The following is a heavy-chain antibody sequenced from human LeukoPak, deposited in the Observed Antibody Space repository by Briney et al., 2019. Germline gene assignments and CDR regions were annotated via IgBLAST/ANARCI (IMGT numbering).Heavy chain of an antibody. Sequence: GGSLRLSCAASGFTFSSYGMHWVRQAPGKGLEWVAVISSDGGTTYYADSVRGRFTVSRDNSRNTLYLQMNSLRAEDTAVYYCAKEGAAAAKYAFDIWGQGTMVTVSS. D-gene: IGHD6-13*01. CDR2: ISSDGGTT. CDR3: AKEGAAAAKYAFDI. CDR1: GFTFSSYG. V-gene: IGHV3-30*18. J-gene: IGHJ3*02.